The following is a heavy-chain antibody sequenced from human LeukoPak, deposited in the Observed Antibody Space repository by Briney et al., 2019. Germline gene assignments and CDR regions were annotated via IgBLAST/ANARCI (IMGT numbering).Heavy chain of an antibody. J-gene: IGHJ3*01. Sequence: SETLSLTCTVSGGSISSSSYYWGWIRQPPGKGLEWIGSIYYSGSTYYNPSLKSRVTISVDTSKNQFSLKLSSVTAADTAVYYCARDRGWSHNDGFYVWGQGTMVTVSS. D-gene: IGHD6-19*01. CDR1: GGSISSSSYY. CDR3: ARDRGWSHNDGFYV. CDR2: IYYSGST. V-gene: IGHV4-39*07.